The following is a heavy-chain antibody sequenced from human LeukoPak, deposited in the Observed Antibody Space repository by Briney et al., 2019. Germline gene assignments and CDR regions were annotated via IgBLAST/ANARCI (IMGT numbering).Heavy chain of an antibody. CDR2: IIPIFGTA. D-gene: IGHD5-18*01. V-gene: IGHV1-69*05. CDR3: ASGKGRSRVGYSYGFYVDAFDI. J-gene: IGHJ3*02. CDR1: GGTFSSYA. Sequence: ASVKVSCKASGGTFSSYAISWVRQAPGQGLEWMGGIIPIFGTANYAQKFQGRVTITTDESTSTAYMELSSLRSEDTAVYYCASGKGRSRVGYSYGFYVDAFDIWGQGTMVTVSS.